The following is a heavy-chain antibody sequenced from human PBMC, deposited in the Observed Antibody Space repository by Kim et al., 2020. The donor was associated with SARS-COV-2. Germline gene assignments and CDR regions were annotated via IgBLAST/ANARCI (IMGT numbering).Heavy chain of an antibody. D-gene: IGHD3-10*01. CDR1: GFTFSSYA. V-gene: IGHV3-23*01. Sequence: GGSLRLSCAASGFTFSSYAMSWVRQAPGKGLEWVSAISGSGGSTYYADSVKGRFTISRDNSKNTLYLQMNSQRAEDTAVYNCAKDRGITMVPEGMDVWGQGTTVSVSS. CDR2: ISGSGGST. J-gene: IGHJ6*02. CDR3: AKDRGITMVPEGMDV.